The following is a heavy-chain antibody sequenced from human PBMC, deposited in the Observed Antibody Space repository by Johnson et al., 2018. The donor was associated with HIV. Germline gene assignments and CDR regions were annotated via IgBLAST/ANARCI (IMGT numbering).Heavy chain of an antibody. V-gene: IGHV3-30*02. CDR2: IRYDGSNK. J-gene: IGHJ3*02. Sequence: QMLLVESGGGLVQPGGSLRLSCAASGFTFSSYGMHWVRQAPGKGLEWVAFIRYDGSNKYYADSVKGRFTISRDNSKNTLYLQMNSLRAEDTAVYYCAKAREDGSTGHDAFDIWGQGTMVTVSS. CDR3: AKAREDGSTGHDAFDI. CDR1: GFTFSSYG. D-gene: IGHD2-15*01.